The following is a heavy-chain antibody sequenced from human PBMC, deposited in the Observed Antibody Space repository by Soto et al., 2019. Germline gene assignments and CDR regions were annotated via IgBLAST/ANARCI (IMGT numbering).Heavy chain of an antibody. CDR3: ARHSYGRLFYC. D-gene: IGHD5-18*01. J-gene: IGHJ4*02. V-gene: IGHV4-30-4*01. Sequence: PSGTLCLTCAASGGSISSGDLYWGWIRQPPGKGLEWNAYLYYSGSTYCPPHLHRRVTISVDTSKNQFPLKLSSVTAAHTAVYYCARHSYGRLFYCWGQGTLVTVAS. CDR1: GGSISSGDLY. CDR2: LYYSGST.